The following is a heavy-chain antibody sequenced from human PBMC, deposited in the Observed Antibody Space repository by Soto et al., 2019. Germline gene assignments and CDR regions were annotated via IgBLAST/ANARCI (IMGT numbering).Heavy chain of an antibody. J-gene: IGHJ4*02. CDR1: GYSFAAYY. V-gene: IGHV1-2*02. Sequence: QVHLEQSGAEVKKAGASVKISCKASGYSFAAYYINWVRQVSGQGLEWMGWINPNTGVTDYAQKFQGRVTLTRDTSIKTAYLELTSLRSDDTAVYYCAKIYTWNEWQGGSDYWGQGTLITVSS. CDR2: INPNTGVT. CDR3: AKIYTWNEWQGGSDY. D-gene: IGHD3-3*01.